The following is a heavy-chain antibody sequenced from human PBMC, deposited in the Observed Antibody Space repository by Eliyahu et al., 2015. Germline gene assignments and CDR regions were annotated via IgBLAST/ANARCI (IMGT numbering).Heavy chain of an antibody. V-gene: IGHV3-23*01. CDR2: ISGSGGST. Sequence: EVQLLESGGGLVQPGGSLRLSCAASGFTFSSYAMSWVRQAPGKGLEWVSAISGSGGSTYYADSVKGRFTISRDNSKNTLYLQMNSLRAEDTAVYYCAKGGAYYDFWSGYYPHFDYWGQGTLVTVSS. CDR1: GFTFSSYA. CDR3: AKGGAYYDFWSGYYPHFDY. J-gene: IGHJ4*02. D-gene: IGHD3-3*01.